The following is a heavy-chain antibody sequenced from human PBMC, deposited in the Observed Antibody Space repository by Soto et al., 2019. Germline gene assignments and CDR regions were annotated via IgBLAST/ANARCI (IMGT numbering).Heavy chain of an antibody. D-gene: IGHD7-27*01. CDR3: AKDGAVETGHDAFDI. CDR1: GFTVSSYA. J-gene: IGHJ3*02. Sequence: GGSLRLSCAASGFTVSSYAMSWVRQAPGKGLEWVSAISGSGGRTYYADSVKGRFTISRDNSKNTLYLQMNSLRAEDTAVHYCAKDGAVETGHDAFDIWGQGTMVTVSS. CDR2: ISGSGGRT. V-gene: IGHV3-23*01.